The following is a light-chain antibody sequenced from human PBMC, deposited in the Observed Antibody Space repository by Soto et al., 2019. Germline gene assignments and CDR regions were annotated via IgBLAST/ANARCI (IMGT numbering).Light chain of an antibody. Sequence: QSALTQPASVSGSPGQSITISCTGTSSDVGGYNYVSLYQQHPGKAPKLMIYDVSNRPSGVSNRFSGSKSANTASLTSSGLQAEDEADYYCSSYTGSSTYVVFGGGTQLTVL. CDR1: SSDVGGYNY. J-gene: IGLJ2*01. CDR3: SSYTGSSTYVV. CDR2: DVS. V-gene: IGLV2-14*01.